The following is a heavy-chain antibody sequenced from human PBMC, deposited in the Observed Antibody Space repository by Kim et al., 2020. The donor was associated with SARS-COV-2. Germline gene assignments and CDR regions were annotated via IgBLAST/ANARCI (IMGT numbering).Heavy chain of an antibody. J-gene: IGHJ6*02. Sequence: GGSLRLSCAASGFTFSSYAMHWVRQAPGKGLEWVAVISYDGSNKYYADSVKGRFTISRDNSKNTLYLQMNSLRAEDTAVYYCAREGGVGSGSYYHPTYYYYGMDVWGQGTTVTVSS. CDR1: GFTFSSYA. V-gene: IGHV3-30*04. D-gene: IGHD3-10*01. CDR2: ISYDGSNK. CDR3: AREGGVGSGSYYHPTYYYYGMDV.